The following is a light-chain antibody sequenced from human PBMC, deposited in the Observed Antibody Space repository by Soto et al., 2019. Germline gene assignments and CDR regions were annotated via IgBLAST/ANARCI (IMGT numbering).Light chain of an antibody. J-gene: IGLJ2*01. CDR1: RSNIGAGFD. Sequence: QSVLTQPPSVSGAPGQRFTISCTGTRSNIGAGFDVHWYQQLPGTAPKLLIYDNNNRPSGVPDRFSGSKSGTSASLAITGLQAEDEADDYCQSYDGSLSGPVVFGGGTKLTVL. V-gene: IGLV1-40*01. CDR2: DNN. CDR3: QSYDGSLSGPVV.